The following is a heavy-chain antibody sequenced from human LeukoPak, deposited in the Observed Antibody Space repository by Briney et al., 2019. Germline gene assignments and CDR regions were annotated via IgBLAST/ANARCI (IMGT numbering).Heavy chain of an antibody. CDR3: AREARPRPYSTPEPHDAFDI. CDR1: GYTFTGYY. V-gene: IGHV1-2*02. CDR2: INPNSGGT. D-gene: IGHD6-13*01. Sequence: ASVKVSCKASGYTFTGYYMHWVRQAPGQGLEWMGWINPNSGGTNYAQKFQGRVTMTRDTSISTAYMELSRLRSDDTAVYYCAREARPRPYSTPEPHDAFDIWGQGTMVTVSS. J-gene: IGHJ3*02.